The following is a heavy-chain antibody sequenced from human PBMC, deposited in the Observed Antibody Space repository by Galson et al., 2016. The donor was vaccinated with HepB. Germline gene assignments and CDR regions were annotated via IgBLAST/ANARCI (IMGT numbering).Heavy chain of an antibody. CDR3: ARGGVVPAAQGAFDI. J-gene: IGHJ3*02. CDR2: INHSGST. Sequence: TLSLTCAVYGGSFSGYYWSWIRQPPGKGLEWIGEINHSGSTDYNPSLKSRVTISIDTSKNQFSLKLSSVTAADTAVYYCARGGVVPAAQGAFDIWGQGTMVTVSS. D-gene: IGHD2-2*01. CDR1: GGSFSGYY. V-gene: IGHV4-34*01.